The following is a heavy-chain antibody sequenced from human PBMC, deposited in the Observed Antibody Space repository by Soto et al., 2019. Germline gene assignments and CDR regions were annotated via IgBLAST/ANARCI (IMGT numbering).Heavy chain of an antibody. CDR3: AKDRSPDGVWDIDY. CDR1: GFSFSTYT. D-gene: IGHD4-17*01. V-gene: IGHV3-23*01. J-gene: IGHJ4*02. Sequence: EVHLLESGGGLVQPGGSLRLSCAASGFSFSTYTMSWVRRAPGKGLEWVAGIYGDGSHAFYTDSVKGRFIISRDDSRNTLYLQMSSLRAEDTAIYYCAKDRSPDGVWDIDYWGKGTLVTFSS. CDR2: IYGDGSHA.